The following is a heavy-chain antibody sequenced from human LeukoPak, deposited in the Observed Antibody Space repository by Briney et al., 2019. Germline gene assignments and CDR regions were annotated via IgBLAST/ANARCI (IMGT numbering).Heavy chain of an antibody. CDR1: GGTFSSYA. J-gene: IGHJ5*02. Sequence: ASVKVSCKASGGTFSSYAISWVRQAPGQGLEWMGGINPHSGGTNYAQKFQGRVTVTRDTSISTAYMELSRLRSDDTAVYYCARAGYSGYDWGESWFDPWGQGTLVTVSS. V-gene: IGHV1-2*02. D-gene: IGHD5-12*01. CDR2: INPHSGGT. CDR3: ARAGYSGYDWGESWFDP.